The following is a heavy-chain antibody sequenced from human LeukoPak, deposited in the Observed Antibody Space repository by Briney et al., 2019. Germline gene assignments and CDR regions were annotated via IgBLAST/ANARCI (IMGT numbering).Heavy chain of an antibody. CDR1: GFSLSTTGVG. CDR3: AHRRRKLPYNWFDP. D-gene: IGHD6-6*01. Sequence: SGPTLVNPTQTLTLTCTFSGFSLSTTGVGVGWIRQPPGKALEWLALIYWDDDKRYSPSLKSRLTITKDTSKNQVVLTMTNMDPVDTATYYCAHRRRKLPYNWFDPWGQGTLVTVSS. CDR2: IYWDDDK. V-gene: IGHV2-5*02. J-gene: IGHJ5*02.